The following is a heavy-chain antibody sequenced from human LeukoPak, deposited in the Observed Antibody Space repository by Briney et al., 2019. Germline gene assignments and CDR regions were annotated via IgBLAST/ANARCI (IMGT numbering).Heavy chain of an antibody. CDR3: ATFTGGGYSYLNEFDI. CDR2: VRSKADSYAT. J-gene: IGHJ3*02. CDR1: GFTFSGSA. D-gene: IGHD5-18*01. Sequence: GGSLGLSCVASGFTFSGSAIHWVRQASGKGLEWFGGVRSKADSYATAYTASMRGRFIISRDDSKNTAYLQMNSLKTEDTAVYYCATFTGGGYSYLNEFDIWGQGTMVTVSS. V-gene: IGHV3-73*01.